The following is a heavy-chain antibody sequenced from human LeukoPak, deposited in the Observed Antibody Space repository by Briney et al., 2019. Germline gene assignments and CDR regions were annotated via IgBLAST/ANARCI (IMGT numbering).Heavy chain of an antibody. V-gene: IGHV4-59*08. J-gene: IGHJ3*02. CDR3: ARHLRFVAAAGDYASDI. D-gene: IGHD6-13*01. CDR2: IYYSGST. Sequence: PSETLSLTCTVSGGSISSYYWSWIRQPPGKGLEWIGYIYYSGSTNYNPSLKSRVTISVDTSKNQFSLKLSSVTAADTAVYYCARHLRFVAAAGDYASDIWGQGTMVTVSS. CDR1: GGSISSYY.